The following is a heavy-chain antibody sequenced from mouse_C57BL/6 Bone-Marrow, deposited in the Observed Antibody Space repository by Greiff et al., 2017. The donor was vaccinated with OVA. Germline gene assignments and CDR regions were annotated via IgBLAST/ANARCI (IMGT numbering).Heavy chain of an antibody. Sequence: QVQLQQSGPELVKPGASVKISCKASGYAFSSSWMNWVKQRPGKGLEWIGRIYPGDGDTNYNGKFKGKATLTADKSSSTAYMQLSSLTSEDSAVCFCGVATDAMDDWGQGTSVTVSS. CDR2: IYPGDGDT. D-gene: IGHD1-1*01. J-gene: IGHJ4*01. CDR1: GYAFSSSW. CDR3: GVATDAMDD. V-gene: IGHV1-82*01.